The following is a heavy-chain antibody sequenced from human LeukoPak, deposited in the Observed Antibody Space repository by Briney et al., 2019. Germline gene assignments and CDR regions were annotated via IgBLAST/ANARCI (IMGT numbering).Heavy chain of an antibody. V-gene: IGHV3-21*01. CDR3: ARGIYYGDFSDY. CDR2: ISSSSSYI. CDR1: GFTFRSYS. Sequence: GGSLRLSCEVSGFTFRSYSMNWVRQAPGKGLEWVSSISSSSSYIYYADSVKGRFTISRDNAKNSLYLQMNSLRAEDTAVYYCARGIYYGDFSDYWGQGTLVTVSS. D-gene: IGHD4-17*01. J-gene: IGHJ4*02.